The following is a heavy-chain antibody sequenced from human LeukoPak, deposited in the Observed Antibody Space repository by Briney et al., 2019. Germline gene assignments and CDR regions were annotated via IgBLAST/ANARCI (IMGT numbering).Heavy chain of an antibody. CDR1: GGSISSYY. CDR3: ARVLVGATSDAFDI. J-gene: IGHJ3*02. V-gene: IGHV4-59*01. CDR2: IYYSGST. Sequence: PSETLSLTCTVSGGSISSYYWSWIRQPPGKGLEWIGYIYYSGSTNYNPSLKSRVTISVDTSKNQFSLKLSSVTAADAAVYYCARVLVGATSDAFDIWGQGTMVTVSS. D-gene: IGHD1-26*01.